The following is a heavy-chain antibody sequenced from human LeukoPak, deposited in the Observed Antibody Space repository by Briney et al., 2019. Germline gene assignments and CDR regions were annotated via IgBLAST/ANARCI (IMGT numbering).Heavy chain of an antibody. CDR2: ISSSSSYI. CDR1: GFTFSRYS. Sequence: GGSLRLSCAASGFTFSRYSMNWVRQAPGKGLEWVSSISSSSSYIYYADSVKGRFTISRDNAKNSLYLQMNSLRAEDTAVYYCARSGIAAAGNGMDVWGQGTTVTVSS. V-gene: IGHV3-21*01. CDR3: ARSGIAAAGNGMDV. J-gene: IGHJ6*02. D-gene: IGHD6-13*01.